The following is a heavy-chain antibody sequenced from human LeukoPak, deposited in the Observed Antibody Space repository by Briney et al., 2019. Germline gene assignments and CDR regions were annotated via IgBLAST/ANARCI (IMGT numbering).Heavy chain of an antibody. J-gene: IGHJ5*02. CDR2: IYHSGST. V-gene: IGHV4-38-2*01. CDR3: ARHGEKAYYDFWSGPQNWSDP. Sequence: PSETLSLTCAVSGYSISSGYYWGWIRQPPGKGLEWIGSIYHSGSTYYNPSLKSRVTISVDTSKNQFSLKLSSVTAADTAVYYCARHGEKAYYDFWSGPQNWSDPWGQGTLVTVSS. CDR1: GYSISSGYY. D-gene: IGHD3-3*01.